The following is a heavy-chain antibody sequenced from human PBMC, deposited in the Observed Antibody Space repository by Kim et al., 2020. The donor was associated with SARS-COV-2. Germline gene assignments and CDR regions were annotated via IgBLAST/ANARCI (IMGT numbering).Heavy chain of an antibody. J-gene: IGHJ6*02. Sequence: GGSLRLSCAASGFSSSRYWINWVRQPPGKGLEWVSRISGDGSVTHYADSVKGRFTLSRDSAESTLYLQMNSLSAEDTAVYYCARGMFREGFDVWGQGTTVSVSS. D-gene: IGHD3-10*02. CDR2: ISGDGSVT. CDR3: ARGMFREGFDV. CDR1: GFSSSRYW. V-gene: IGHV3-74*01.